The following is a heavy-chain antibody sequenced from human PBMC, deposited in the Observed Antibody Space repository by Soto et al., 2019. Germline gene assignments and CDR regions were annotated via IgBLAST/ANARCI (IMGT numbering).Heavy chain of an antibody. CDR3: AGSEVVRAARYDY. CDR2: FDPEDGET. V-gene: IGHV1-24*01. J-gene: IGHJ4*01. D-gene: IGHD2-2*01. Sequence: ASVKVACKVSGYTLTELSMHWVRQAPGKGLEWMGGFDPEDGETIYAQKSQGRVTMTEDTSTDTAYMELSSLRCEDTAVYYCAGSEVVRAARYDYWGHGSLVTVSS. CDR1: GYTLTELS.